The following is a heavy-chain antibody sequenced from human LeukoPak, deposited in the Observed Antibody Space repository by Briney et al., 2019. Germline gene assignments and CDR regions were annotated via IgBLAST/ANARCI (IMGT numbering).Heavy chain of an antibody. CDR3: AGCSGWAFKN. CDR1: GFTFSYFW. D-gene: IGHD6-19*01. Sequence: GGSLRLSCAASGFTFSYFWMSWVRQAPGKGLEWVSNINRGGSAINYVDSVKGRFTISRDSAKNSLYLQMDSLRAEDTAVYYCAGCSGWAFKNWGQGNLVTVSS. CDR2: INRGGSAI. J-gene: IGHJ4*02. V-gene: IGHV3-7*01.